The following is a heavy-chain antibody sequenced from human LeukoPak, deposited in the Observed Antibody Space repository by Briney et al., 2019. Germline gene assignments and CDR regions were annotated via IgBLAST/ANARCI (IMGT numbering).Heavy chain of an antibody. D-gene: IGHD3-3*01. CDR1: GGSISSYY. V-gene: IGHV4-4*07. Sequence: NPSETLSLTCTVSGGSISSYYWSWIRQPAGKGLEWIGRIYTSGSTNYNPSLKSRVTMSVDTSKNQFSLKLSSVTAADTAVYYCARAEYRYYDFWSGYYKDYYYGMDVWGQGTTVTVSS. CDR2: IYTSGST. CDR3: ARAEYRYYDFWSGYYKDYYYGMDV. J-gene: IGHJ6*02.